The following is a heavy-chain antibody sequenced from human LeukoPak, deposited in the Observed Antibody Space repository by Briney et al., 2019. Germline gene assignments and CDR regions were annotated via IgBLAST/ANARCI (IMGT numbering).Heavy chain of an antibody. CDR3: ASRGSSWYGHIDY. CDR2: INHSGST. J-gene: IGHJ4*02. V-gene: IGHV4-34*01. Sequence: PSETLSLTCAVYGGSFSGYYWSWLRQLPGKGLEWIGEINHSGSTNYNPSLKSRVTISVDTSKNQFSLKLSSVTAADTAVYYCASRGSSWYGHIDYWGQGTLVTVSS. CDR1: GGSFSGYY. D-gene: IGHD6-13*01.